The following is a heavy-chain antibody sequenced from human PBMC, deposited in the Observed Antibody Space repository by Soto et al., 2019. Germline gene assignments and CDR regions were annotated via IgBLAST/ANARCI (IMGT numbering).Heavy chain of an antibody. Sequence: GESLKISCKGSGYSFTSYWISWVRQMPGKGLEWMGRIDPSDSYTNYSPSFRGHVTISADKSISTAYLQWSSLKASDTAMYYCAGTSSGSYGLDAAFDIWGQGTMVTVSS. V-gene: IGHV5-10-1*01. D-gene: IGHD1-26*01. CDR1: GYSFTSYW. CDR2: IDPSDSYT. CDR3: AGTSSGSYGLDAAFDI. J-gene: IGHJ3*02.